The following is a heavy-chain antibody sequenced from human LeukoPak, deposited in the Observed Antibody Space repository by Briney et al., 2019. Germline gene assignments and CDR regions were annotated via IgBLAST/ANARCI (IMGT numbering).Heavy chain of an antibody. D-gene: IGHD2-21*02. CDR1: GGSISRAGYY. J-gene: IGHJ5*02. V-gene: IGHV4-31*11. CDR3: ARAAVPWEYCGGDCQNWFDP. Sequence: SETLSLTCDVPGGSISRAGYYCSWIRQPPGKGLEWIGYIYYSGSAYYNPSLKSRLTISVDTSKSQFSLKLNSVTATDTAVYYCARAAVPWEYCGGDCQNWFDPWGQGTLVTVSS. CDR2: IYYSGSA.